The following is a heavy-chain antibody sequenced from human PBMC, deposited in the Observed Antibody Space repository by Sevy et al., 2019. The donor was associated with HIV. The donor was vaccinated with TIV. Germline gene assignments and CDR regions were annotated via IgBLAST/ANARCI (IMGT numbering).Heavy chain of an antibody. CDR1: GLTFSTYS. V-gene: IGHV3-48*01. D-gene: IGHD3-10*01. J-gene: IGHJ4*02. CDR2: ISSSSSTI. Sequence: GGSLRLSCAASGLTFSTYSMNWVRQAPGKGLEWVSYISSSSSTIYYAYSVKGRFTISRDNAKNSLYLQMNSLRAEDTAVYYCASPLPFYYGSGGEEFDYWGRGTLVTVSS. CDR3: ASPLPFYYGSGGEEFDY.